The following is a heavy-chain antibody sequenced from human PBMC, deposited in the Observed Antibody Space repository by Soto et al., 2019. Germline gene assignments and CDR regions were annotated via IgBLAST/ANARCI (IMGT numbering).Heavy chain of an antibody. Sequence: ASVKVSCKASGYTFSSYGFSWVRQAPGQGLEWMGWISAYNGNTNYAQGLQGRVTMTTDKSTSTAYMELRSLRSDDTAVYYCARVPSIVVVVAADYWGQGTLVTVSS. CDR1: GYTFSSYG. CDR2: ISAYNGNT. V-gene: IGHV1-18*01. J-gene: IGHJ4*02. CDR3: ARVPSIVVVVAADY. D-gene: IGHD2-15*01.